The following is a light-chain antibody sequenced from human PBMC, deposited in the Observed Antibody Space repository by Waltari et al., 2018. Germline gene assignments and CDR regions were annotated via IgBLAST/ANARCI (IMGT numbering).Light chain of an antibody. Sequence: DIVMTQTPLSLSITPGGPASISCRSSQSLLYTNGYSYLHWYLQKPGQSPQLLIYGVSNRASGVPDRLSGSGSGTDVTLKISSVEAGDVGVYYCGQALEVPFTVGPGTKLDIK. CDR1: QSLLYTNGYSY. CDR2: GVS. CDR3: GQALEVPFT. V-gene: IGKV2D-29*02. J-gene: IGKJ3*01.